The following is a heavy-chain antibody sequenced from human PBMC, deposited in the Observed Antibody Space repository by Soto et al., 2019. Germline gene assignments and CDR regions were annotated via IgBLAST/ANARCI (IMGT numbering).Heavy chain of an antibody. Sequence: QVQLQESGPGLVKPSETLSLTCTVSGGSISSYYWSWIRQPPGKGLEWIGYIYYSGSTNYNPSLKSRVTISVDTSKNQFSRKLSSVTAADTAVYYCARRRYSSGWSVGGDYYFDYWGQGTLVSVSS. D-gene: IGHD6-19*01. CDR1: GGSISSYY. CDR2: IYYSGST. V-gene: IGHV4-59*08. CDR3: ARRRYSSGWSVGGDYYFDY. J-gene: IGHJ4*02.